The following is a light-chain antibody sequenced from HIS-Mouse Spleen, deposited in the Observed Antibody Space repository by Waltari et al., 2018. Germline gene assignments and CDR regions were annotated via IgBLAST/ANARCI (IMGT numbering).Light chain of an antibody. CDR3: QQYDNLFIFT. Sequence: DIQMTQSPSSLSASVGDRVTITCQASQDISNYLNRYPQKPGKAPKLLMYDAYNLETGVPSRFSGSGSGTDFTFTISSLQPEDIATYYCQQYDNLFIFTFGPGTKVDIK. CDR1: QDISNY. V-gene: IGKV1-33*01. J-gene: IGKJ3*01. CDR2: DAY.